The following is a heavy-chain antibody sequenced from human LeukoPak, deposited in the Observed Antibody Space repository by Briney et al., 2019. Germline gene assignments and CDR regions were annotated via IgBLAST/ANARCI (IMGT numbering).Heavy chain of an antibody. CDR2: IHHSGT. D-gene: IGHD7-27*01. Sequence: SETLSLTCSVSGNSLSWDYYWGWIRQPPGKGLEWIGSIHHSGTYYIPSLKSRVTLSRDTPKSQFSLKVNSVTAADTAVYYCATGPRTVQGGEFDYWGQGVLVTVSS. CDR3: ATGPRTVQGGEFDY. V-gene: IGHV4-38-2*01. J-gene: IGHJ4*02. CDR1: GNSLSWDYY.